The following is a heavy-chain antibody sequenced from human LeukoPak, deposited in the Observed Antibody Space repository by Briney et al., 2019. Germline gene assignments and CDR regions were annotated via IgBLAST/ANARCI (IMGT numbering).Heavy chain of an antibody. CDR2: INPSGGGT. CDR3: ARGENSGLFDY. Sequence: ASVKVSCKASGYTFTTYFIHWVRQAPVQGLEWMGMINPSGGGTTYAQNFQGRVTMTRDTSTSTVYMDLSSLRSEDTALYYCARGENSGLFDYWGQGTLVTVSS. CDR1: GYTFTTYF. D-gene: IGHD3-10*01. J-gene: IGHJ4*02. V-gene: IGHV1-46*01.